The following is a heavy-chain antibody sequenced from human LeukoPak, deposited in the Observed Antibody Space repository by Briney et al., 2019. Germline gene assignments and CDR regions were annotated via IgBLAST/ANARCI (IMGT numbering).Heavy chain of an antibody. CDR2: INDSGST. Sequence: PSETLSLTCAVYGGSFNDYYWSWIRQPPGEGLEWIGEINDSGSTNYSPSLRSRVTISLDTSKDQFSLKLTSVTAADTAVYYCAREDWYFDLWGRGTLVTVSS. V-gene: IGHV4-34*01. CDR1: GGSFNDYY. J-gene: IGHJ2*01. CDR3: AREDWYFDL.